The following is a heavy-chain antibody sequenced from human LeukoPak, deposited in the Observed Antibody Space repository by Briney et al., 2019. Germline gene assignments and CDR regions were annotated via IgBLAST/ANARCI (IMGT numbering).Heavy chain of an antibody. V-gene: IGHV3-74*01. D-gene: IGHD6-6*01. CDR3: ARGPNSNWSGLDF. Sequence: GRSLRLSCAASGFSFSGHWMHWARQLPGKGLVWVSRISPTGSTTSYADSVKGRFTVSRDNAKNTLYLQVNNLRAEDTAVYYCARGPNSNWSGLDFWGQGTLLTVSS. CDR1: GFSFSGHW. J-gene: IGHJ4*02. CDR2: ISPTGSTT.